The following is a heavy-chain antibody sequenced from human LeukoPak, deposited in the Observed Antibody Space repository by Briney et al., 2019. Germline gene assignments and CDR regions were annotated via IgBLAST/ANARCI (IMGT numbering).Heavy chain of an antibody. D-gene: IGHD6-6*01. CDR1: NFIFGNYT. CDR2: ISGGGGSI. CDR3: VGERSVKARQEGGHRYYYFMDV. V-gene: IGHV3-21*04. Sequence: GGSLRLSCAASNFIFGNYTMNWVRQAPGKGLEWVSSISGGGGSIYYADSLEGRFTTSRDSAKNSVFLQMNSLRAEDTGVYYCVGERSVKARQEGGHRYYYFMDVWGNGTTVTVSS. J-gene: IGHJ6*03.